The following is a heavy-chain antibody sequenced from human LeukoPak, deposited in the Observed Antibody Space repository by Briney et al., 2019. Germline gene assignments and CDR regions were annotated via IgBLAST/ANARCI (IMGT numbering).Heavy chain of an antibody. CDR3: ARGRGRWELLFFAYYFDY. CDR1: GYTFTSHD. Sequence: ASVKVSCKASGYTFTSHDINWVRQATGQGLEWMGWMNPNSGNTGYAQKFQGRVTMTRNTSISTAYMELSSLRSEDTAVYYCARGRGRWELLFFAYYFDYWGQGTLVTVSS. CDR2: MNPNSGNT. D-gene: IGHD1-26*01. J-gene: IGHJ4*02. V-gene: IGHV1-8*01.